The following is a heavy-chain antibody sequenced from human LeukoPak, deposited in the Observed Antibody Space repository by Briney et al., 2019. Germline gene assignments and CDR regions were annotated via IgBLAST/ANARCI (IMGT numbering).Heavy chain of an antibody. CDR3: AKGIPENNLYYFDY. Sequence: GGSLRLSCAASVFTFSTYAMSWVRQAPGKGLEWVSRISGSGGITYYAPSVKGRFTISRDNSQNTLYLQMNSLRAEDTAVYYCAKGIPENNLYYFDYWGQGTLVTVSS. CDR1: VFTFSTYA. J-gene: IGHJ4*02. D-gene: IGHD1-20*01. V-gene: IGHV3-23*01. CDR2: ISGSGGIT.